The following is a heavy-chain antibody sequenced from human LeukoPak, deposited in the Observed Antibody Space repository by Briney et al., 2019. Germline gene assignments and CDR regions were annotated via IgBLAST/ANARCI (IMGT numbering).Heavy chain of an antibody. D-gene: IGHD6-13*01. CDR2: IYYSGST. CDR1: GGSISSGGYY. CDR3: ARQQLVRGPDAFDI. Sequence: SETLSLTCTVSGGSISSGGYYWSWIRQHPGKGLEWIGYIYYSGSTYYNPSLKSRVTISVDTSKNQFSLKLSSVTAADTAVYYCARQQLVRGPDAFDIWGQGTMVTVSS. V-gene: IGHV4-31*03. J-gene: IGHJ3*02.